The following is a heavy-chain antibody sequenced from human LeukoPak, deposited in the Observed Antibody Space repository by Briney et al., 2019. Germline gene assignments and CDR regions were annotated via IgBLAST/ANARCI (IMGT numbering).Heavy chain of an antibody. CDR3: ARRRQYDSSLFWNFDL. V-gene: IGHV4-34*01. J-gene: IGHJ2*01. CDR1: GGSFSGYY. D-gene: IGHD6-6*01. Sequence: SETLPLTSAVYGGSFSGYYWSWIRQSPGKGLEWIGEINHSGSTNYNPSLKSRVIISVDTSKNQFSLNLNSVTAADTAVYYCARRRQYDSSLFWNFDLWGRGTLVTVSS. CDR2: INHSGST.